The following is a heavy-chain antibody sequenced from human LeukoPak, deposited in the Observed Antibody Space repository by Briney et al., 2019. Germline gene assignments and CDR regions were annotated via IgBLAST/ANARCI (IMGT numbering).Heavy chain of an antibody. CDR2: ISSSGSTI. CDR3: VPRFGIPQGY. Sequence: GGSLRLSCAASGFTFSSYEMNWVRQAPGKGLEWVSYISSSGSTIYYADSVKGRFTISRDNAKNSLYLQMNSLRAGDTAVYYCVPRFGIPQGYWGQGTLVTVSS. J-gene: IGHJ4*02. CDR1: GFTFSSYE. D-gene: IGHD3-16*01. V-gene: IGHV3-48*03.